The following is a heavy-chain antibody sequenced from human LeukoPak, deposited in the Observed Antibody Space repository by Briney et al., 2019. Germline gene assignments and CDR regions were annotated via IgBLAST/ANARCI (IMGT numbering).Heavy chain of an antibody. CDR3: ASPFFPVTATTGDGY. Sequence: PGGSLRLSCAASGFTFSSYGMHWVRQAPGKGLEWVAVISYDGSNKYYADSVKGRFTISRDNAKNSLYLQMNSLRAEDTAVYYCASPFFPVTATTGDGYWGQGTLVTVSS. CDR2: ISYDGSNK. V-gene: IGHV3-30*03. J-gene: IGHJ4*02. CDR1: GFTFSSYG. D-gene: IGHD2-21*02.